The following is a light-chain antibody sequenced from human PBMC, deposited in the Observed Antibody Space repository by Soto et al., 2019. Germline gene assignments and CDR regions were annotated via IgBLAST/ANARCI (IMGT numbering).Light chain of an antibody. Sequence: EIVLTQSPATLSLSPGERAALSCRASQSVSRYLAWYQQKPGQAPRLLIYDASKRAPGIPARFTGSGSGTDVTLTISSLEPEDFAVYFCQQRSNWPSTFGGGTKVEI. CDR3: QQRSNWPST. CDR1: QSVSRY. V-gene: IGKV3-11*01. CDR2: DAS. J-gene: IGKJ4*01.